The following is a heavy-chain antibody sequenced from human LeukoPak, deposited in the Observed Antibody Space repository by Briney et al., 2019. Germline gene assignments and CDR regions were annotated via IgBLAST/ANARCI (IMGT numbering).Heavy chain of an antibody. CDR3: ARERIYFGSGRDLTDARLFYYYGMDV. V-gene: IGHV3-30*03. J-gene: IGHJ6*02. Sequence: PGKSLRLSCAASGFTFNNYGMHWVRQAPGKGLEWVAVISYDGRNKHYPDSVKGRFTISRDNSKNTLYLQMNSLRAEDTAVYYCARERIYFGSGRDLTDARLFYYYGMDVWGQGTTVTVSS. CDR1: GFTFNNYG. D-gene: IGHD3-10*01. CDR2: ISYDGRNK.